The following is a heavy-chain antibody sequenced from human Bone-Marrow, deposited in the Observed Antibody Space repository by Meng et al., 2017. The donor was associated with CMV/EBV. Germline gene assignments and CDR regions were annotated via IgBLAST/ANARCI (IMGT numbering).Heavy chain of an antibody. D-gene: IGHD3-3*01. CDR1: TSYD. J-gene: IGHJ4*02. V-gene: IGHV1-8*03. Sequence: TSYDINSVRQATGQGLEWMGWMNPNSGNTGYAQKFQGRVTITRNTSISTAYMELSSLRSEDTAVYYCARGRVLRFLEWLPRGYYFDYWGQGTLVTVSS. CDR3: ARGRVLRFLEWLPRGYYFDY. CDR2: MNPNSGNT.